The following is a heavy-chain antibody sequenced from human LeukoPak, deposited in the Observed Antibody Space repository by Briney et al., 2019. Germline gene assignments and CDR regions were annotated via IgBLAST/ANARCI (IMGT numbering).Heavy chain of an antibody. J-gene: IGHJ4*02. V-gene: IGHV3-30*02. CDR3: AKDKMATTGIY. Sequence: GGSLRLSCAASGFNFSNYGMHWVRQTPGKGLEWVAFTFYDGSKKYYADSVKGRFTISRDSSKNTLYLQMNSLRAEDTALYYCAKDKMATTGIYWGQGTLVTVSS. D-gene: IGHD5-24*01. CDR1: GFNFSNYG. CDR2: TFYDGSKK.